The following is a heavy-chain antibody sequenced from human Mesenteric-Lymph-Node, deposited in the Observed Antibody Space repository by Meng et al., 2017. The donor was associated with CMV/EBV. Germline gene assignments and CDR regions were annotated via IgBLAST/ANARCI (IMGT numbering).Heavy chain of an antibody. V-gene: IGHV3-30*02. CDR3: ARGPGGGMAV. J-gene: IGHJ6*02. CDR1: GFMFSNFG. Sequence: GESLKISCVGHGFMFSNFGIHWVRQAPGKGPEWLAFIRKDGSHKYYADSAKGRFTIFRDNAKNSLYLQMSSLRAEDTAVYYCARGPGGGMAVSGPGTTFTVSS. CDR2: IRKDGSHK. D-gene: IGHD3-16*01.